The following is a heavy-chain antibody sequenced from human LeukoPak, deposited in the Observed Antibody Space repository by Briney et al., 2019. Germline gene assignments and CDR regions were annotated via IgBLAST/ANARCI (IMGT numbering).Heavy chain of an antibody. D-gene: IGHD4-17*01. Sequence: SETLSLTCTVSGGSISSYYWSWIRQPPGKGLEWIGYIYYSGSTNYNPSLRSRVTISVDTSKNQFSLKLSSVAAADTAVYYCARGGNYGDYDGYFDYWGQGTLVTVSS. CDR3: ARGGNYGDYDGYFDY. V-gene: IGHV4-59*08. CDR2: IYYSGST. J-gene: IGHJ4*02. CDR1: GGSISSYY.